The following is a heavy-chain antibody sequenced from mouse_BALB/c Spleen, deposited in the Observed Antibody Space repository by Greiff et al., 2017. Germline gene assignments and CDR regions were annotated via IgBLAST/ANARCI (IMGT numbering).Heavy chain of an antibody. Sequence: VQGVESGPGLVAPSQSLSITCTVSGFSLTSYGVHWVRQPPGKGLEWLGVIWAGGSTNYNSALMSRLSISKDNSKSQVFLKMNSLQTDDTAMYYCARGDYGPMDYWGQGTSVTVSS. CDR2: IWAGGST. J-gene: IGHJ4*01. D-gene: IGHD1-1*01. CDR1: GFSLTSYG. V-gene: IGHV2-9*02. CDR3: ARGDYGPMDY.